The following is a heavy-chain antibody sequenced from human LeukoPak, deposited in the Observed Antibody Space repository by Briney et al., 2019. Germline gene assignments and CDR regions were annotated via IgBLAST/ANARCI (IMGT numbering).Heavy chain of an antibody. CDR3: AREKVLRPWYYYYYGMDV. V-gene: IGHV4-34*01. J-gene: IGHJ6*02. CDR2: INHSGST. D-gene: IGHD3-3*01. CDR1: GGSFSGYY. Sequence: PSETLPLTCAVYGGSFSGYYWSWIRQPPGKGLEWIGEINHSGSTNYNPSLKSRVTISVDTSKNQFSLKLSSVTAADTAVYYCAREKVLRPWYYYYYGMDVWGQGTTVTVSS.